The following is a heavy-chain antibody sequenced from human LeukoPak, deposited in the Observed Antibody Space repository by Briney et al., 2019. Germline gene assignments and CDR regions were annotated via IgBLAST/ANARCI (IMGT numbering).Heavy chain of an antibody. J-gene: IGHJ6*02. Sequence: GGSLRLSCAASGFTFSSYAMSWVRQAPGKGLEWVSAISGGGGSTYYADSVKGRFTISRDNSKNTLYLQMNSLRAEDTAVYYCAKDLRFLEYTSYYYYGMDVWGQGTTVTVSS. CDR1: GFTFSSYA. D-gene: IGHD3-3*01. CDR2: ISGGGGST. CDR3: AKDLRFLEYTSYYYYGMDV. V-gene: IGHV3-23*01.